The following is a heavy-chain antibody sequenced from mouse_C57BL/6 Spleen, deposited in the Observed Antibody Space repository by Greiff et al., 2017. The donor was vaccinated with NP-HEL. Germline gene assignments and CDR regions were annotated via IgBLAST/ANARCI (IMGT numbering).Heavy chain of an antibody. J-gene: IGHJ4*01. CDR2: INPSNGGT. Sequence: QVQLKQPGTELVKPGASVKLSCKASGYTFTSYWMHWVKQRPGQGLEWIGNINPSNGGTNYNEKFKSKATLTVDKSSSTAYMQLSSLTSEDSAVYYCARGNDGYYPRYYAMDYWGQGTSVTVSS. D-gene: IGHD2-3*01. V-gene: IGHV1-53*01. CDR1: GYTFTSYW. CDR3: ARGNDGYYPRYYAMDY.